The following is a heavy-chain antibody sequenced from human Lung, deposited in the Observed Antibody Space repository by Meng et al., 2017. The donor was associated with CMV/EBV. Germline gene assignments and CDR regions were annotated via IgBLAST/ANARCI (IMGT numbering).Heavy chain of an antibody. Sequence: QVQLRDPGPALVQTSATLSLTCAVSGDSITNHNWWAWVRQPTGKGLEWIGEIPHRGSSAYNPSLKSRVSMSIDKSKNQFSLKLTSVTAADTAVYHCLRRSGGSVWGQGTLVTVPS. CDR3: LRRSGGSV. J-gene: IGHJ1*01. V-gene: IGHV4-4*02. D-gene: IGHD3-10*01. CDR2: IPHRGSS. CDR1: GDSITNHNW.